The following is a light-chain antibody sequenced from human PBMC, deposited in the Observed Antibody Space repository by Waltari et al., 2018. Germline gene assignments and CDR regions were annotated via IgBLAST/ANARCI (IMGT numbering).Light chain of an antibody. CDR2: YDN. V-gene: IGLV3-21*04. Sequence: YVVTQPPSVSVTPGQTATLTCGGENIETKSVNWYQQKPGQAPFLVMFYDNDRPAGIPELFSGSNSGNTATLTINWVEAGDEADYHCQVWDDFIDSGVFGGGTRLSVL. J-gene: IGLJ3*02. CDR1: NIETKS. CDR3: QVWDDFIDSGV.